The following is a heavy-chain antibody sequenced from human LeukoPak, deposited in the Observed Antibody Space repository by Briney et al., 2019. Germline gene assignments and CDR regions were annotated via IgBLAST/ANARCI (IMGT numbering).Heavy chain of an antibody. D-gene: IGHD6-13*01. Sequence: SETLSLTCTVSGGSISSYYWSWIRQPPGKGLEWIGYIYYSGSTNYNPSLKSRVTISVETSKNEFSLKLSSVTAADTAVYYCARILYSSSWYIGTEEQVNGDYWGQGTLVTVSS. CDR1: GGSISSYY. J-gene: IGHJ4*02. CDR2: IYYSGST. V-gene: IGHV4-59*12. CDR3: ARILYSSSWYIGTEEQVNGDY.